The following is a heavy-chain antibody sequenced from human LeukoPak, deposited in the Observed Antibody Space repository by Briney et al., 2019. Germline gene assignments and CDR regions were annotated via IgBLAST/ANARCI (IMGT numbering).Heavy chain of an antibody. D-gene: IGHD4-17*01. Sequence: PGGSLRLSCAASGFTFSSYSMNWVRQAPGKGLEWVSSISSSSSYIYYADSVKGRFTISRDNAKNSLYLQMNSLRAEDTAVYYCARDLVTTVIPDAFDIWGQGTTVTVSS. CDR1: GFTFSSYS. CDR3: ARDLVTTVIPDAFDI. CDR2: ISSSSSYI. J-gene: IGHJ3*02. V-gene: IGHV3-21*01.